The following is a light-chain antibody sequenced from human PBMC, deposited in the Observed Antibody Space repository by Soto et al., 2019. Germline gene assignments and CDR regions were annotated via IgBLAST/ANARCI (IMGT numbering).Light chain of an antibody. J-gene: IGKJ1*01. CDR3: QQYNSYPWT. CDR1: HSISSW. V-gene: IGKV1-5*03. Sequence: DIQMTQSPSTLSASVGDRVTITCRASHSISSWLAWYQQKPGKAPKLLIYKASSLESGVQSRFSGSGSGTEFTVTISSLKPDDFATYYCQQYNSYPWTFGQGTKVEIK. CDR2: KAS.